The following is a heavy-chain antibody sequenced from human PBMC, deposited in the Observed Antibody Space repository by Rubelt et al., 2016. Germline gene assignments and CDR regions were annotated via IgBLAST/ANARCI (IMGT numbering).Heavy chain of an antibody. J-gene: IGHJ3*02. CDR3: VRDSTEVFDI. Sequence: EVQLVQSGAEVKKSGESLKISCKTSGYRFSTSWIAWVRQMPGKGLEWMGTIYPAESETTYSPSFQGQVTISAYKSTKTAYLQWSSLKASETAVDYCVRDSTEVFDIWGQGTMVIVSS. CDR1: GYRFSTSW. CDR2: IYPAESET. V-gene: IGHV5-51*03. D-gene: IGHD2-21*02.